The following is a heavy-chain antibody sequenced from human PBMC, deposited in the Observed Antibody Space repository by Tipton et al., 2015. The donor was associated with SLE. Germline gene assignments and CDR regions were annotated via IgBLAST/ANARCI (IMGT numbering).Heavy chain of an antibody. CDR3: ARVDYDILTGYPHAFDI. CDR1: GGSFSGYY. J-gene: IGHJ3*02. D-gene: IGHD3-9*01. V-gene: IGHV4-34*01. Sequence: TLSLTCAVYGGSFSGYYWSWIRQPPGKGLEWIGEINHSGSTNYNPSLKSRVTISVDTSKNQFSLKLSSVTAADTAVYYCARVDYDILTGYPHAFDIWGQGTMVTVSS. CDR2: INHSGST.